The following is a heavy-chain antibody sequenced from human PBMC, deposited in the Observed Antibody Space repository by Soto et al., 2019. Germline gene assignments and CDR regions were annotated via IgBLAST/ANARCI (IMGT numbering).Heavy chain of an antibody. CDR3: ARALPATVTTKGDPTRNWFDP. CDR1: GYTFTSYD. V-gene: IGHV1-8*01. CDR2: MNPNSGNT. D-gene: IGHD4-4*01. Sequence: VTSVKVSCKASGYTFTSYDINWVRQATGQGLEWMGWMNPNSGNTGYAQKFQVRVTMTRNTSISTAYMELSSLRSEETAVYYCARALPATVTTKGDPTRNWFDPWGQGTLVTVSS. J-gene: IGHJ5*02.